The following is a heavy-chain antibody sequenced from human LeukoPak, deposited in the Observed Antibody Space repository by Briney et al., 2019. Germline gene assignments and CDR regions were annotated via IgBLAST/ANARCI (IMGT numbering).Heavy chain of an antibody. V-gene: IGHV3-23*01. Sequence: PGGSLRLSCAASGFAFSNYAMSWVRQAPGKGLEWVSSLSGGGDSRYYADSVMGRFTISGDNSKNTLYLQMNSLRAEDTAVYYCAKAVRSMVTGGGYFDSWGPGTLVTVSS. J-gene: IGHJ4*02. CDR2: LSGGGDSR. D-gene: IGHD3-10*01. CDR1: GFAFSNYA. CDR3: AKAVRSMVTGGGYFDS.